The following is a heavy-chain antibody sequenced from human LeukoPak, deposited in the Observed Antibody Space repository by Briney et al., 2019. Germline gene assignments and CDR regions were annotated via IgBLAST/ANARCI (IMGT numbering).Heavy chain of an antibody. J-gene: IGHJ3*02. V-gene: IGHV4-59*10. CDR1: GGSFSGYY. D-gene: IGHD2-15*01. Sequence: SETLSLTCAVYGGSFSGYYWSWIRQPAGKGLEWIGRIYTSGSTNYNPSLKSRVTISVDTSKNQFSLKLSSVTAADTAVYYCARWVVVAATPAFDIWGQGTMVTVSS. CDR3: ARWVVVAATPAFDI. CDR2: IYTSGST.